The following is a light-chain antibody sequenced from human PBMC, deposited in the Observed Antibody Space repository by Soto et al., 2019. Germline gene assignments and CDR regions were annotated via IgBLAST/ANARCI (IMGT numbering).Light chain of an antibody. CDR3: QQDNSYPRR. Sequence: TQNTITRPLPPVKQATLYCSSSQSVSSKYLAWYQQKPGQAPRVLIYGTSTRATGIPARFSGSGSGTEFTLTISSLQPDDFATYYCQQDNSYPRRFGQ. CDR1: QSVSSKY. J-gene: IGKJ1*01. CDR2: GTS. V-gene: IGKV3D-7*01.